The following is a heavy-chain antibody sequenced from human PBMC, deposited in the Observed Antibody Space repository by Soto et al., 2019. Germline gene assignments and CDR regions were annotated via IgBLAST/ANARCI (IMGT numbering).Heavy chain of an antibody. CDR3: ARDGYNLNPDY. J-gene: IGHJ4*02. CDR2: IIPIFGTA. D-gene: IGHD5-12*01. Sequence: SVKVSCKASGGTFSSYAISWVRQAPGQGLEWMGGIIPIFGTANYAQKFQGRVTMTTGTSTSTAYMELRSLRSDDTAVYYCARDGYNLNPDYWGQGTLVTVSS. V-gene: IGHV1-69*05. CDR1: GGTFSSYA.